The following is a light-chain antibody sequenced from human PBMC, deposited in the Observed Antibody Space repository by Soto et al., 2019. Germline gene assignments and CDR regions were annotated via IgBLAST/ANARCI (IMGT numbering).Light chain of an antibody. V-gene: IGLV8-61*01. CDR2: NTN. CDR3: LLYMTSGIWV. J-gene: IGLJ3*02. CDR1: SGSVSASHY. Sequence: QAVVTQAASLSVSPGGTVTLTCGLRSGSVSASHYPSWYQQTPGQAPRTLLYNTNIRSSGVPDHFSGSILRNKAALTITGAQIDDESDYFCLLYMTSGIWVFGGGTKLTVL.